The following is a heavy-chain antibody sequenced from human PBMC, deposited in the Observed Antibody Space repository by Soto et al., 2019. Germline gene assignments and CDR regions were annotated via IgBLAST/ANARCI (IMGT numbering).Heavy chain of an antibody. D-gene: IGHD2-15*01. CDR3: AKDPNPDILGGFEF. CDR1: VFTFSSYT. Sequence: VGSLRLSCASSVFTFSSYTMSWVRQSPGKGLEWVSGVSGTGTRTYYADSVKGRFTISRDNSESTLSLQMNSLRDEDTAVYYCAKDPNPDILGGFEFGGQGTMVIVSS. CDR2: VSGTGTRT. V-gene: IGHV3-23*01. J-gene: IGHJ3*01.